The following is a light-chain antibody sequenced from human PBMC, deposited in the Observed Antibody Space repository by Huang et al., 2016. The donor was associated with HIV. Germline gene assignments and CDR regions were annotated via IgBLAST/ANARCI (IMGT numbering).Light chain of an antibody. CDR1: QGISNS. CDR3: QQYQRTPPT. J-gene: IGKJ1*01. Sequence: IQMTQSPSSLSAFVGDSVTITCRATQGISNSLAWYHQRPGKAPKLLLFSATRLENGVTTRFSGSVSGKDFTLTISSRQPDDLATYYCQQYQRTPPTFGQGTKVEVK. V-gene: IGKV1-NL1*01. CDR2: SAT.